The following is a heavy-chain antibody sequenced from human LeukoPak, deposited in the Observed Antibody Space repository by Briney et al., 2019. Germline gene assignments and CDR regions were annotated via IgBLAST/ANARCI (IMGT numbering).Heavy chain of an antibody. J-gene: IGHJ6*03. CDR1: GFTFSSYW. CDR3: ARCGTWDFWSGYYTGTKNYYYYMDV. CDR2: IKQDGSEK. D-gene: IGHD3-3*01. Sequence: GGSLRLSCAASGFTFSSYWMSWVRQAPGKGLEWVANIKQDGSEKYYVDSVKGRFTISRDNAKNSLYLQMNSLRAEDTAVYYCARCGTWDFWSGYYTGTKNYYYYMDVWGIGTTVTVSS. V-gene: IGHV3-7*01.